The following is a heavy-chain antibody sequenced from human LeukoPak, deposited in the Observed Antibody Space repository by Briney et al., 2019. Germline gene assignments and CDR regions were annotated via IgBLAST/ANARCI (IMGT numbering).Heavy chain of an antibody. CDR3: ANPLLAARSRAKGSYGYLNV. J-gene: IGHJ6*03. Sequence: GGSQRLSCAVSGFTLSSYAMSWVRQAPGKGRDWVSTISGCGSSTYYADSVKSRCTISRDNSTNTLYLQMYSLRDEDTAVFNFANPLLAARSRAKGSYGYLNVWGKGTTVTVSS. V-gene: IGHV3-23*01. D-gene: IGHD6-6*01. CDR2: ISGCGSST. CDR1: GFTLSSYA.